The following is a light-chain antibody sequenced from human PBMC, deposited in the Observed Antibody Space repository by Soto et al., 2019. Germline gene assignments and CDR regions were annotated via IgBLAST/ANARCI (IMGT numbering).Light chain of an antibody. J-gene: IGKJ4*02. V-gene: IGKV3-11*01. Sequence: EIVLTQSPATLSSSPGERATISCRASQSGRSYLAWYQQKPGQAPKLLIYAASNSATGIPARFSGSGSGTDFTLTISSLQPEDFAVYYCQQRSNAPLTFGGGTKVEIK. CDR3: QQRSNAPLT. CDR1: QSGRSY. CDR2: AAS.